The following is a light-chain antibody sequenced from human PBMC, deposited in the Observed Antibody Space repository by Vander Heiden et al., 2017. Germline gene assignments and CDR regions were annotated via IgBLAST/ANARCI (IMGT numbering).Light chain of an antibody. J-gene: IGKJ5*01. V-gene: IGKV3-11*01. Sequence: IASTQSPATLSFSPGERATLTCRASQSVSSPLAWYQQKPGQAPRLLIYAASNRATGIPVRFSGSGSGTDFTLTISSLEPEDFAVYYCQQRNSWPMTFGQGTRVEIK. CDR1: QSVSSP. CDR3: QQRNSWPMT. CDR2: AAS.